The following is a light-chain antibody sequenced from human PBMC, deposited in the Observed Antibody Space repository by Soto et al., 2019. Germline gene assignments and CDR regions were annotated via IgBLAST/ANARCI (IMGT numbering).Light chain of an antibody. Sequence: DIQMTQAPSSLSASVRDIVTITCRASQNIDRYLHWYQHKPGQAPTLLIFRASSLQRGVPTRFTGSGSGTHYTLVIDSLQPEDFATYFCQQTYRTPLTFGGGTRVEI. CDR3: QQTYRTPLT. J-gene: IGKJ4*01. CDR1: QNIDRY. CDR2: RAS. V-gene: IGKV1-39*01.